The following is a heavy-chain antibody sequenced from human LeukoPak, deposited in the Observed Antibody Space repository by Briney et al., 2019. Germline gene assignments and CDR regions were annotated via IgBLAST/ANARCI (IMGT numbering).Heavy chain of an antibody. CDR1: GGSINGGNYF. J-gene: IGHJ3*01. CDR3: ARERAGGGLLDF. D-gene: IGHD3-16*01. Sequence: SETLSLTCTVSGGSINGGNYFWSWIRQPAGEGLEWTGRIHVTGFTHYNASLEGRVTISLDTSKNQFSLSLLSVTAADTAVYYCARERAGGGLLDFWGQGTKVTVSS. V-gene: IGHV4-61*02. CDR2: IHVTGFT.